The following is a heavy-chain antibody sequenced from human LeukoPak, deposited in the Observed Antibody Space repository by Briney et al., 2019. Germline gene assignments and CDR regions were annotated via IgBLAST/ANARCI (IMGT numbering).Heavy chain of an antibody. CDR2: ISGSGGST. CDR3: AKGLSYYYYGMDV. Sequence: GGSLRLSCAASGLTFNNYALSWVRQAPGKGLEWVSAISGSGGSTYYADSAKGRFTTSRDNSKNTLYLQMNSLRAEDTAVYYCAKGLSYYYYGMDVWGQGTTVTVSS. D-gene: IGHD4/OR15-4a*01. CDR1: GLTFNNYA. J-gene: IGHJ6*02. V-gene: IGHV3-23*01.